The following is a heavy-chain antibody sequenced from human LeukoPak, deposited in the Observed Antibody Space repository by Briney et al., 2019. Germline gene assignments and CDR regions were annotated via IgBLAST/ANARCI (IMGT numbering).Heavy chain of an antibody. CDR2: INPDGSGK. D-gene: IGHD3-16*01. J-gene: IGHJ4*02. V-gene: IGHV3-7*01. CDR1: GFTLSTYW. CDR3: ASWGAGGNS. Sequence: GGSLSLSCEASGFTLSTYWMKWVRQVPGKGLDWVANINPDGSGKRYVDSVKGRFTIARDNADNSLSLQMNSLRAKDTAVYYCASWGAGGNSWGQGTLVTVSS.